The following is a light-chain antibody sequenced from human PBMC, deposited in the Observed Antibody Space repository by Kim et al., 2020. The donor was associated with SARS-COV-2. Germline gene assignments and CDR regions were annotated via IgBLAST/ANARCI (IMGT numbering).Light chain of an antibody. CDR3: QQYNNWYT. J-gene: IGKJ2*01. CDR2: GAS. Sequence: EIVMTQSPATLSVSPGERATFSCRASQSVSSNLAWYQQKPGQAPRLLIYGASTRATGIPARFSGSGSGTEFTLTISSLQSEDFAVYYCQQYNNWYTFGQGTKLEI. CDR1: QSVSSN. V-gene: IGKV3-15*01.